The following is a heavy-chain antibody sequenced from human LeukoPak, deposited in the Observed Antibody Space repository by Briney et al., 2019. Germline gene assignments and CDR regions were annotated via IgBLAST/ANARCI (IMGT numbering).Heavy chain of an antibody. CDR1: GFPFNNYA. CDR3: ARDFITDEQQLVGNWFDP. Sequence: GGSLRLPCAASGFPFNNYAMSWVRQAPGKGLEWVSSINDEGAVTYYADSVKGRFTISRDNSKNTLYLQMNSLRAEDTAVYYCARDFITDEQQLVGNWFDPWGQGTLVTVSS. V-gene: IGHV3-23*01. J-gene: IGHJ5*02. D-gene: IGHD6-13*01. CDR2: INDEGAVT.